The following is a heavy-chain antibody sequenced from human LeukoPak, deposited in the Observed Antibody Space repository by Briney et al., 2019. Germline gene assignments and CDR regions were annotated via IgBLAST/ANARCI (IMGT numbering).Heavy chain of an antibody. V-gene: IGHV3-64*01. Sequence: GESLRLSCAASGFTFNTYALHWVRQAPGKGLGFVSAISSNGASTYYANSVKGRFTISRDNSKNTLYLQMGSLRAEDMAMYYCARIMIRGAPSDNWGQGTLLTVSS. D-gene: IGHD3-10*01. CDR2: ISSNGAST. CDR1: GFTFNTYA. J-gene: IGHJ4*02. CDR3: ARIMIRGAPSDN.